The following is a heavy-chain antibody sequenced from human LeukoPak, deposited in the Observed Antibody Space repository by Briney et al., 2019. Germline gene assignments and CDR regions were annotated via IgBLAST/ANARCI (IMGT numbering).Heavy chain of an antibody. CDR3: ARAPWGGGYTYGNFDY. J-gene: IGHJ4*02. CDR1: GYTFTSYG. V-gene: IGHV1-18*01. D-gene: IGHD5-18*01. Sequence: GASVKVSCKTSGYTFTSYGISWVRQAPGQGFEWMGRTSSYNGNTNYAQKFQGRVTMTTDTVTNTVHMELRALTSDDTAVYYCARAPWGGGYTYGNFDYWGQGILVTVSS. CDR2: TSSYNGNT.